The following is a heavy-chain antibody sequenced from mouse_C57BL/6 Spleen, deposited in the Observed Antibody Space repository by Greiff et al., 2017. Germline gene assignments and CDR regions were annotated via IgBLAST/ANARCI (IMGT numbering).Heavy chain of an antibody. CDR1: GYTFTSYW. V-gene: IGHV1-64*01. CDR2: IHPNSGST. CDR3: ARRITTVVARENFDY. Sequence: VQLQQPGAELVKPGASVKLSCKASGYTFTSYWMHWVKQRPGQGLEWIGMIHPNSGSTNYNEKFKSKATLTVDKSSSTAYMQLSSLTSEDSAVYYCARRITTVVARENFDYWGQGTTLTVSS. D-gene: IGHD1-1*01. J-gene: IGHJ2*01.